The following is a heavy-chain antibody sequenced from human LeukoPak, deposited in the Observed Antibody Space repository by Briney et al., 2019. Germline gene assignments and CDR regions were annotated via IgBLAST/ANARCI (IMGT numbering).Heavy chain of an antibody. Sequence: PSQTLSLTCTVSGGSISSGDYYWSWIRQPPGKGLEWIGYIYYSGSTYYNPSLKSRVTVSVDTSKDRFSLKLSSVTAAGTAVYYCARDQVIVPAVDYWGQGTLVTVSS. V-gene: IGHV4-30-4*08. CDR1: GGSISSGDYY. J-gene: IGHJ4*02. D-gene: IGHD2-2*01. CDR2: IYYSGST. CDR3: ARDQVIVPAVDY.